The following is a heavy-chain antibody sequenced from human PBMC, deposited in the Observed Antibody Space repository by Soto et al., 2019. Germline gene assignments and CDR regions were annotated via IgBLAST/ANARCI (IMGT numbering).Heavy chain of an antibody. CDR2: INHSGST. V-gene: IGHV4-34*01. Sequence: ASETLSLTCAAYGGSFSGYYWSWIRQPPGKGLEWIGEINHSGSTNYNPSLKSRVTISVDTSKNQFSLKLSSVTAADTAVYYCARVGVRVTMVRGVITRNWFDPWGQGTLVTVSS. CDR1: GGSFSGYY. J-gene: IGHJ5*02. CDR3: ARVGVRVTMVRGVITRNWFDP. D-gene: IGHD3-10*01.